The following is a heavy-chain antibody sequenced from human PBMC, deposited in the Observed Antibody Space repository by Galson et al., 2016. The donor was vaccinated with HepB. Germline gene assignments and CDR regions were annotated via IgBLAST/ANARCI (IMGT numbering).Heavy chain of an antibody. V-gene: IGHV2-70*01. Sequence: PALVKPTQTLTLTCTFSGFSLSTSEMCVSWIRQSPGKALEWLALIDWDDDKYYSTSLKTRLTVSKDTSKNQVVLTMTNMDPVDTATYYCERMWWRYWYFDFWGRGTLVTVSS. CDR3: ERMWWRYWYFDF. J-gene: IGHJ2*01. CDR1: GFSLSTSEMC. D-gene: IGHD2-15*01. CDR2: IDWDDDK.